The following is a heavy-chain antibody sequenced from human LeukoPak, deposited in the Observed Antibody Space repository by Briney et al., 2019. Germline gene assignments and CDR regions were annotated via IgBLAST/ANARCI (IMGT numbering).Heavy chain of an antibody. J-gene: IGHJ1*01. CDR2: ISPSGGIT. CDR1: GFTFSIHG. CDR3: AKDDDWGRYKH. Sequence: GGSLRLSCAASGFTFSIHGRNWVRQAPGKGLEWVSGISPSGGITYYTDSVQGRFTISRDNSKNTQSLQMNSLRAEDTAVYYCAKDDDWGRYKHWGQGTLVTVSS. V-gene: IGHV3-23*01. D-gene: IGHD3-16*01.